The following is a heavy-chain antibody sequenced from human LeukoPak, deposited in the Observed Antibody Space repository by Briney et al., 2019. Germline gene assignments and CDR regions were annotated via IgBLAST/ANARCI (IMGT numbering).Heavy chain of an antibody. CDR2: INPNSGAT. Sequence: ASVKVSCKASGYTFTDYYIQWVRQAPGQGLEGMGWINPNSGATNYAQKLQGRVTMTRDTSISTVYMELSRLRSDDTAVYYCARVRLRATGYDALDIWGQGTMVTVSS. J-gene: IGHJ3*02. D-gene: IGHD1-26*01. CDR1: GYTFTDYY. V-gene: IGHV1-2*02. CDR3: ARVRLRATGYDALDI.